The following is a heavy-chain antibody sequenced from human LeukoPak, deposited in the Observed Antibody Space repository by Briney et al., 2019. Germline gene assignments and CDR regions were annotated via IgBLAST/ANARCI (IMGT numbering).Heavy chain of an antibody. CDR3: ARRIFGGGGYAFDI. Sequence: GESLKISCQISGYKFVSYWIGWVRQMPGKGLEWMGIIFPGDSDTRYSPSFEGLVTISADRSNNTAYLQWRSLEASDTAIYYCARRIFGGGGYAFDIWGQGTVVTVSS. J-gene: IGHJ3*02. D-gene: IGHD3-16*01. CDR2: IFPGDSDT. V-gene: IGHV5-51*01. CDR1: GYKFVSYW.